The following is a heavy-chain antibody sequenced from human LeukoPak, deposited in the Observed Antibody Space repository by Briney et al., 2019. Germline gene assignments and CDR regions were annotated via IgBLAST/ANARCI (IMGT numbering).Heavy chain of an antibody. Sequence: GGSLSLSCAASGFIFSNYWMNWVRQARGKGRAWVSRINTVGSDRSYADSVKGRFTTSRDNAKNTLFLEMDSLRGEDTATYSCARGMDDIDYWGQGILITVSS. J-gene: IGHJ4*02. CDR2: INTVGSDR. CDR1: GFIFSNYW. D-gene: IGHD3-9*01. CDR3: ARGMDDIDY. V-gene: IGHV3-74*01.